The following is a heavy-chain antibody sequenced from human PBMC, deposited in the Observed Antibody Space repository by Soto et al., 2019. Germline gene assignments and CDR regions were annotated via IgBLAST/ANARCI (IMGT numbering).Heavy chain of an antibody. V-gene: IGHV5-51*01. CDR1: GYSFKSYW. J-gene: IGHJ6*02. Sequence: GDSVKICCKCSGYSFKSYWIGWVRQMAGKGLEWMGIIYPGDSDTRYSPSFQCQVTISADKSISTAYLQWSSLKASDTAMYYCARGEDRYYYGMDVWGQGTTVTVS. CDR2: IYPGDSDT. CDR3: ARGEDRYYYGMDV.